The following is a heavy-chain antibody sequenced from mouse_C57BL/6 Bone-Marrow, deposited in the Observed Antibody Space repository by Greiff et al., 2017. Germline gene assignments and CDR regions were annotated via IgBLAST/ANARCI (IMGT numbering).Heavy chain of an antibody. CDR1: GYTFTSYW. Sequence: QVQLQQSGAELVRPGASVKMSCKASGYTFTSYWITWVKQRPGQGLEWIGDIYPGSGSTNYNEKFKSKATLTVDTSSSTAYMQLSSLTSEDSAVYYCARRKLYFDYWGQGTTLTVSS. J-gene: IGHJ2*01. V-gene: IGHV1-55*01. CDR3: ARRKLYFDY. CDR2: IYPGSGST.